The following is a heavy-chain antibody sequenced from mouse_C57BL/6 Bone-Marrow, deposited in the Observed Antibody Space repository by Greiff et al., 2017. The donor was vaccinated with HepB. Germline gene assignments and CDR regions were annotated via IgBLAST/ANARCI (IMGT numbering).Heavy chain of an antibody. V-gene: IGHV2-2*01. CDR1: GFSLTSYG. D-gene: IGHD1-1*01. Sequence: QVQLKESGPGLVQPSQSLSITCTVSGFSLTSYGVHWVRQSPGKGLEWLGVIWSGGSTDDNAAFISRLSISKDNSKSQVFFKMNSLQSDDTAIYYCARTFPPSQLLRDMDYWGQGTSVTVSS. J-gene: IGHJ4*01. CDR3: ARTFPPSQLLRDMDY. CDR2: IWSGGST.